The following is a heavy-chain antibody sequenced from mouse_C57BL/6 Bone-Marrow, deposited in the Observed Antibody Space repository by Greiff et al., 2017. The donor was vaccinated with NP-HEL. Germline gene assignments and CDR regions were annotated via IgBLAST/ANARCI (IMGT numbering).Heavy chain of an antibody. CDR2: IYPSSGNT. D-gene: IGHD1-1*01. J-gene: IGHJ1*03. Sequence: VQLQQSGAELARPGASVKLSCKASGYTFTSYGISWVKQSTGQGLEWIGEIYPSSGNTYYNEKFKGQATLTADKASSTAYKELRSLTTEDSAVYFCARDPTTVVAHWYFDVWGTGTTVTVTS. CDR3: ARDPTTVVAHWYFDV. CDR1: GYTFTSYG. V-gene: IGHV1-81*01.